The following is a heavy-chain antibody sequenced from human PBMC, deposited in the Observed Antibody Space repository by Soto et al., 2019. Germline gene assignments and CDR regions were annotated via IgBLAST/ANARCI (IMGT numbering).Heavy chain of an antibody. CDR2: ISDYNGNT. V-gene: IGHV1-18*01. CDR3: GRDRQQRLVVYYYYGMDV. D-gene: IGHD6-13*01. CDR1: GYTFSSYG. J-gene: IGHJ6*02. Sequence: ASVKVSCKASGYTFSSYGISWVRQAPGQGLEWMGWISDYNGNTNYAQKFQGRVTMTTDTSTSTAYMELRSLRSDDTAVYFCGRDRQQRLVVYYYYGMDVWGQGTTVTVSS.